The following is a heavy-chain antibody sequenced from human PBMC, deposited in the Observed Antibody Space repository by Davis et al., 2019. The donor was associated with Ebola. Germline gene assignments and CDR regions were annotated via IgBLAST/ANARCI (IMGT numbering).Heavy chain of an antibody. D-gene: IGHD5-18*01. V-gene: IGHV3-48*04. J-gene: IGHJ4*02. CDR3: ATLDTPMAC. CDR2: ISSSSSTI. Sequence: GESLKISCAASGFTFSSYSMNWVRQAPGKGLEWVSYISSSSSTIYYADSVKGRFTISRDYAKNSLYLQMNSLRADDTAVYYCATLDTPMACWGQGTLVTVSS. CDR1: GFTFSSYS.